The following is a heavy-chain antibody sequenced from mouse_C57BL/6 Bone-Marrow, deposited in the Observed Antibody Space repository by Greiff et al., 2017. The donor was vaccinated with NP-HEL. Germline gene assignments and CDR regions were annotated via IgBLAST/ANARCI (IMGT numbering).Heavy chain of an antibody. CDR2: LLPGSGST. V-gene: IGHV1-9*01. J-gene: IGHJ3*01. CDR1: GYTFTGYW. Sequence: QVQLQQSGAELMKPGASVKLSCKATGYTFTGYWIEWVKQRPGHGLEWLGVLLPGSGSTNYNEKFKGKATFTADTSSNTAYMQLSSLTTEDSAIYYCARREVYYYGSSVTGTAWFADWGQGTLVTVSA. D-gene: IGHD1-1*01. CDR3: ARREVYYYGSSVTGTAWFAD.